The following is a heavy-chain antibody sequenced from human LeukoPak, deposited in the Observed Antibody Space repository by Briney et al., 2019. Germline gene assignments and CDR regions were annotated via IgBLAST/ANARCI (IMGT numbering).Heavy chain of an antibody. CDR3: AGGGGPIFYYYIDV. CDR2: INPNSGGT. V-gene: IGHV1-2*02. J-gene: IGHJ6*03. Sequence: ASVKVSCKASGYTFTGYYMHWVRQAPGQGLEWMGWINPNSGGTNYAQRFQGRVTMTRDTSITTAYMELSRLRSDDTAVYYCAGGGGPIFYYYIDVWGKGTTVTISS. D-gene: IGHD2-21*01. CDR1: GYTFTGYY.